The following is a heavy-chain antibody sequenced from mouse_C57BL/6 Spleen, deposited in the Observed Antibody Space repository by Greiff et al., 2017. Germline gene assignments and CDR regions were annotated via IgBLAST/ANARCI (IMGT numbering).Heavy chain of an antibody. CDR1: GYTFTSYW. V-gene: IGHV1-50*01. CDR2: IDPSDSYT. J-gene: IGHJ1*03. CDR3: AREDGGNYEYFDY. Sequence: QVQLQQSGAELVKPGASVKLSCKASGYTFTSYWMQWVKQRPGQGLEWIGEIDPSDSYTNYNQKFKGKATLTLDTSSSTAYMQLSSLTSEDSAVYSCAREDGGNYEYFDYWGKGTTVTVSS. D-gene: IGHD2-1*01.